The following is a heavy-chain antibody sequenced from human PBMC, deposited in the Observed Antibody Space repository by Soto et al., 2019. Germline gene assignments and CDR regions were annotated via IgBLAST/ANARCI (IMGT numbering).Heavy chain of an antibody. CDR3: ARLDYGDIYYGMDV. J-gene: IGHJ6*02. Sequence: GGSLRLSCAASGFTFSSYWMSWVRQAPGKGLEWVANIKQDGSEKYYVDSVKGGFTISRDNAKNSLYLQMNSLRAEDTAVYYCARLDYGDIYYGMDVWGQGTTVTVSS. V-gene: IGHV3-7*01. CDR2: IKQDGSEK. CDR1: GFTFSSYW. D-gene: IGHD4-17*01.